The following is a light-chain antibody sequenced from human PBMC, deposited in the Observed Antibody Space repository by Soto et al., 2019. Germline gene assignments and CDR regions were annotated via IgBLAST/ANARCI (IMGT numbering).Light chain of an antibody. J-gene: IGKJ4*01. CDR3: QQCNNWPPLT. CDR1: QNIESN. V-gene: IGKV3-15*01. CDR2: GAS. Sequence: VVMTQSPVTLSVSPGERATLSCRASQNIESNLAWYQQKPGQSPRLLIYGASTRASGIPARFSGSGYGTEFTLTISSLQSEDFAVYYCQQCNNWPPLTFGGGTKVDIK.